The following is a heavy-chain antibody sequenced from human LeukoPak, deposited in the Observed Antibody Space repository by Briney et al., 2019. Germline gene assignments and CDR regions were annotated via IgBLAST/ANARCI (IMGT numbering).Heavy chain of an antibody. CDR2: IIPIFGTA. J-gene: IGHJ4*02. CDR3: ARSGYSYGGQIDY. CDR1: GGTFSSYA. D-gene: IGHD5-18*01. V-gene: IGHV1-69*05. Sequence: GASVKVSCKASGGTFSSYAISWVRQAPGQGLEWMGRIIPIFGTANYAQKFQGRVTITTDESTSTAYMELSSLRSEVTAVYYCARSGYSYGGQIDYWGQGTLVTVSS.